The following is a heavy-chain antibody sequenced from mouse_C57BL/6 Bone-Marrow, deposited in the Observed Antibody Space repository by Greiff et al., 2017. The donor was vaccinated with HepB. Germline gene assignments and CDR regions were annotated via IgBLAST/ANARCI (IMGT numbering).Heavy chain of an antibody. Sequence: VQLQQSGPELVKPGASVKISCKASGYAFSSSWMNWVKQRPGKGLEWIGRIYPGDGDTNYNGKFKGKATLTADKSSSTAYMQLSSLTSEDSAVYFCARVYLFDYWGQGTTLTVSS. CDR2: IYPGDGDT. J-gene: IGHJ2*01. V-gene: IGHV1-82*01. CDR3: ARVYLFDY. CDR1: GYAFSSSW. D-gene: IGHD1-1*01.